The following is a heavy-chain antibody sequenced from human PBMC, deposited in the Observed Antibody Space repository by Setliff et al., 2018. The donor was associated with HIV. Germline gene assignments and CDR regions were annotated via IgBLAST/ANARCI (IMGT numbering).Heavy chain of an antibody. CDR3: AKGTYYDLLTAYYLSDYYMDV. Sequence: PGGSLRLSCEASGLNFNEYGMHWVRQAPGKGLEWVGLIWYDGTDKYYPDSVRGRFTISRDNSKNTLYLQMNSLRPEDTAVYYCAKGTYYDLLTAYYLSDYYMDVWGQGTTVTVSS. V-gene: IGHV3-30*02. CDR2: IWYDGTDK. D-gene: IGHD3-9*01. J-gene: IGHJ6*03. CDR1: GLNFNEYG.